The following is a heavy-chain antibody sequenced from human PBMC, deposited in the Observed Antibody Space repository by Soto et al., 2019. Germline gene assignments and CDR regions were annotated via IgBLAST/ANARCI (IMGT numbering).Heavy chain of an antibody. D-gene: IGHD3-10*01. CDR2: IKTDGSSP. CDR1: GFTFNNFW. CDR3: ARDRIAGSGSCDN. V-gene: IGHV3-74*01. Sequence: PGGSLRLSCVASGFTFNNFWMHWVRQAPGKGLVWVSRIKTDGSSPNYADSVEGRFTISSDNAKNTLYLQMNSLRAEDTAVYYCARDRIAGSGSCDNWGQGTLVTVSS. J-gene: IGHJ4*02.